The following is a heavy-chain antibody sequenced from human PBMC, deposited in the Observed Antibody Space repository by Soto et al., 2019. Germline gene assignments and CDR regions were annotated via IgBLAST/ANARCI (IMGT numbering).Heavy chain of an antibody. CDR3: ARGMTSMPSSGYYNGWFDP. J-gene: IGHJ5*02. V-gene: IGHV1-69*01. D-gene: IGHD3-22*01. CDR2: IITIFGTA. CDR1: GGTFSSYA. Sequence: QVQLVQSGAEVKKPGSSVKVSCKASGGTFSSYAISWVRQAPGQGLEWMGGIITIFGTANYAQKFQGRVTITADESTSTAYMELSSLRSEDTAVYYCARGMTSMPSSGYYNGWFDPWGQGTLVTVSS.